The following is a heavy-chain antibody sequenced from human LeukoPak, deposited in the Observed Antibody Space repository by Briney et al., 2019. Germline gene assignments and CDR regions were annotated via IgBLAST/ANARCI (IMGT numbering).Heavy chain of an antibody. J-gene: IGHJ4*02. V-gene: IGHV1-18*01. CDR3: ARDAFWRGGSCYLYYFDY. CDR2: ISAYNGNT. D-gene: IGHD2-15*01. CDR1: GYTFTSYG. Sequence: ASVKVSRKASGYTFTSYGISWVRQAPGQGLEWMGWISAYNGNTNYAQKLQGRVTINTDASTSTAYMELGSLRSDDTDVYYCARDAFWRGGSCYLYYFDYWGQGTLVTVSS.